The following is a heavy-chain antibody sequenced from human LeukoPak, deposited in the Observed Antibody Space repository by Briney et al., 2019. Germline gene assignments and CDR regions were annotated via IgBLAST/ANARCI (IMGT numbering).Heavy chain of an antibody. Sequence: GGSLRFSCAASRFTFSSYSMNWVRQAPGKGLEWVSVIGSGSVDKHYADTVRGRFDISRDNSKNRLFLQMNSLRVEDSGVYYCAKRVPLTALDSWGQGTLVTVSS. D-gene: IGHD3-3*01. CDR1: RFTFSSYS. CDR2: IGSGSVDK. CDR3: AKRVPLTALDS. V-gene: IGHV3-21*03. J-gene: IGHJ5*01.